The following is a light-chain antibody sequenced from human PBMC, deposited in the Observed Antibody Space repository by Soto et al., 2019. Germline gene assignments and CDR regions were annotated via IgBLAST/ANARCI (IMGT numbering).Light chain of an antibody. CDR3: CSYAGSTTYV. CDR1: SRDVGSYDL. Sequence: QSALTQPASVSGSPGQSITISSSGTSRDVGSYDLVSWYQHHPGKAPKLMIYEGTKRPSGVSNRFSGSKSGNTASLAISGLQAEDEADYYCCSYAGSTTYVFGTGTKLTVL. J-gene: IGLJ1*01. CDR2: EGT. V-gene: IGLV2-23*01.